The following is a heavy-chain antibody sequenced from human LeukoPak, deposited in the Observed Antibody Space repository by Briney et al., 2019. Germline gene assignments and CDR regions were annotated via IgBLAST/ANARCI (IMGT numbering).Heavy chain of an antibody. CDR2: INTDGNST. D-gene: IGHD6-13*01. J-gene: IGHJ4*02. CDR3: ARELASGD. V-gene: IGHV3-74*01. CDR1: GFTFSTYW. Sequence: PGGSLRLSCAASGFTFSTYWMHWVRQAPGKGLVWVSQINTDGNSTTYADSVKGRFTASRDNAKNTLYLQMNSLRAEDTAVYYCARELASGDWGQGTLVTVSS.